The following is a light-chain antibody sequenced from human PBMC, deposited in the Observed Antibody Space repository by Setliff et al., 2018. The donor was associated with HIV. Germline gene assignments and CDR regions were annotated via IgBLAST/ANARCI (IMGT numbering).Light chain of an antibody. CDR2: EVS. J-gene: IGLJ1*01. V-gene: IGLV2-14*01. CDR1: SSDVGGYKY. Sequence: QSALTQPASVSGSPGQSITISCTGTSSDVGGYKYVSWYQQHPGKAPKLMIYEVSNRPSGVSNRFSGSKSGNTASLTISGLQVEDESDYYCSSYTSSSTDVFGTGTKVTVL. CDR3: SSYTSSSTDV.